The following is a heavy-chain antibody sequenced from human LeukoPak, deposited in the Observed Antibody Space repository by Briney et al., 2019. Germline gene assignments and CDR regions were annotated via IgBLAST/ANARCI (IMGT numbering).Heavy chain of an antibody. CDR3: ARSITMIVVDTFDY. Sequence: ASVKVSCKASGYTFTSYGISWVRQAPGQGLEWMGWISAYNGNTNYAQELQGRVTMTTDTSTSTAYMELRSLRSDDTAVYYCARSITMIVVDTFDYWGQGTLVTVSS. CDR1: GYTFTSYG. CDR2: ISAYNGNT. D-gene: IGHD3-22*01. J-gene: IGHJ4*02. V-gene: IGHV1-18*01.